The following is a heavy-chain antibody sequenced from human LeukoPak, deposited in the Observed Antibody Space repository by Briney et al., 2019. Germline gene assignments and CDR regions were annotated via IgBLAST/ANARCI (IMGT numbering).Heavy chain of an antibody. Sequence: SETLSLTCTVSGGSISSSSYYWGWIRQPPGKGLEWIGSIYYSGSTYYNPSLKSRVTISVDTSKNQFSLKLSSVTAADTAVYYCLSGGSLLLDYRGQGTLVTVSS. V-gene: IGHV4-39*07. CDR2: IYYSGST. CDR3: LSGGSLLLDY. CDR1: GGSISSSSYY. J-gene: IGHJ4*02. D-gene: IGHD2-15*01.